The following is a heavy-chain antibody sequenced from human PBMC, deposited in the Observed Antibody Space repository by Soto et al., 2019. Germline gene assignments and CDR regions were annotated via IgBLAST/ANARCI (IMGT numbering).Heavy chain of an antibody. D-gene: IGHD3-22*01. V-gene: IGHV1-69*01. J-gene: IGHJ6*02. CDR3: ARPDEGGYSSNHHYYYALDV. Sequence: QVQLVQSGAEVKKPGSSVKVSCKASGGTFRSYSISWVRQAPGQGLEWMGGIIPIFDITNYAQKFQGRDTITAGESTSTAYMELSSLGSDDTAVYYCARPDEGGYSSNHHYYYALDVWGQGTTVTV. CDR2: IIPIFDIT. CDR1: GGTFRSYS.